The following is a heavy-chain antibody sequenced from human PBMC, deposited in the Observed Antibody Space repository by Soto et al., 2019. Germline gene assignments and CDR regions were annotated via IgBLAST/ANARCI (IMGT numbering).Heavy chain of an antibody. CDR3: ARASLVEIGFFDY. Sequence: PSETLSLTCPVSGGSISSYYWSWIRQPPGKGLEWIGYIYYSGSTNYNPSLKSRVTISVDTSKNQFSLKLSSVTAADTAVYYCARASLVEIGFFDYWGQGTLVTVSS. CDR2: IYYSGST. V-gene: IGHV4-59*01. CDR1: GGSISSYY. D-gene: IGHD2-2*01. J-gene: IGHJ4*02.